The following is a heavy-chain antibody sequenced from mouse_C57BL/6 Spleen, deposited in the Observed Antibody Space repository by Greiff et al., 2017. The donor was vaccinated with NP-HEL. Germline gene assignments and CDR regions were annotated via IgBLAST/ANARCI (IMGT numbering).Heavy chain of an antibody. CDR3: ARWGTGTDYFDY. J-gene: IGHJ2*01. CDR1: GYAFSSSW. D-gene: IGHD4-1*01. CDR2: IYPGDGDT. Sequence: QVQLKESGPELVKPGASVKISCKASGYAFSSSWMNWVKQRPGKGLEWIGRIYPGDGDTNYNGKFKGKATLTADKSSSTAYMQLSSLTSEDSAVYFCARWGTGTDYFDYWGQGTTLTVSS. V-gene: IGHV1-82*01.